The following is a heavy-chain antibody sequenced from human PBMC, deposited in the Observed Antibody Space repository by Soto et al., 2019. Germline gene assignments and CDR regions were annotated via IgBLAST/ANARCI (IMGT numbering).Heavy chain of an antibody. CDR1: GGTFSSYA. V-gene: IGHV1-69*01. D-gene: IGHD3-3*01. CDR3: ARVGSHPTIFGVLWFDP. CDR2: IIPIFGTA. J-gene: IGHJ5*02. Sequence: QVQLVQSGAEVKKPGSSVQVSCKASGGTFSSYAISWVRQAPGQGLEWMGGIIPIFGTANYAQKFQGRVTITADESTSTAYMELSSLRSEDTAVYYCARVGSHPTIFGVLWFDPWGQGTLVTVSS.